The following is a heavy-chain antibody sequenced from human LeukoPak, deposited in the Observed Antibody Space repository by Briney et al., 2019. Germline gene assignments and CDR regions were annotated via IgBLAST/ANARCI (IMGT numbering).Heavy chain of an antibody. D-gene: IGHD4-17*01. CDR1: GYSVSSGYY. J-gene: IGHJ4*02. CDR3: ARARDYGDYHLLGY. Sequence: SETLSLTCTVSGYSVSSGYYWGWIRQPPGKGLEWIASIYHTGSIYYNPSLKSRVTLSVDTSKNQFTLNLTSVTAADTAVYYCARARDYGDYHLLGYWGQGTLVTVSS. V-gene: IGHV4-38-2*02. CDR2: IYHTGSI.